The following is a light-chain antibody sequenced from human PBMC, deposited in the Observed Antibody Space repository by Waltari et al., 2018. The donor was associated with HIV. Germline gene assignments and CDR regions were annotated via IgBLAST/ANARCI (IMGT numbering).Light chain of an antibody. CDR1: TSNIGADYD. CDR2: GNK. J-gene: IGLJ2*01. V-gene: IGLV1-40*01. CDR3: QSYDITLSASVV. Sequence: QSVLTQPPSVSGAPGQRVTISCTGSTSNIGADYDVHWYQQIPGTVPKLLISGNKNRPSGVPDRFSASKSGTSASLTITGLQAEDEADDFCQSYDITLSASVVFGGGTKLTVL.